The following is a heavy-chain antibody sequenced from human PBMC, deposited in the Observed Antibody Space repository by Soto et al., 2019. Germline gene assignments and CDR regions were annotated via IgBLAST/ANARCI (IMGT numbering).Heavy chain of an antibody. CDR3: ARPYYYDSNGYYYADAFDI. V-gene: IGHV5-51*01. CDR1: GYSFTSYW. J-gene: IGHJ3*02. D-gene: IGHD3-22*01. Sequence: GESLKISCKGSGYSFTSYWIGWVRQMPGKGLEWMGIIYPGDSDTRYSPSFQGQVTISADKSISTAYLQWSSLKASDTAMYYCARPYYYDSNGYYYADAFDIWGQGTMVTVSS. CDR2: IYPGDSDT.